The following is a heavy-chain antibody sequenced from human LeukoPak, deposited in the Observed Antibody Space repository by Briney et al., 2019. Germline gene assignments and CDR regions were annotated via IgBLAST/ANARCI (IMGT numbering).Heavy chain of an antibody. CDR2: LSYTGKT. V-gene: IGHV4-59*02. D-gene: IGHD2/OR15-2a*01. Sequence: SETLSLTCVVSGASVTTSHWNWIRQVPGKGLEWIGCLSYTGKTDYNPSLTSRVTISLDASKNQVFLKLTSLTAADTAAYYCSEGYFEPFDHWGQGILVTVSS. CDR3: SEGYFEPFDH. J-gene: IGHJ4*02. CDR1: GASVTTSH.